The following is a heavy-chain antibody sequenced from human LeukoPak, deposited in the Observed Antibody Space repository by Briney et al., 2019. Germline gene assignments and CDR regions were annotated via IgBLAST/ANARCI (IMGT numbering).Heavy chain of an antibody. CDR1: GHTFTGYY. J-gene: IGHJ4*02. V-gene: IGHV1-2*02. CDR2: INPNSGGT. Sequence: ASVKVSCKASGHTFTGYYMHWVRQAPGQGLEWMGWINPNSGGTNYAQKFQGRVTMTRDTSISTAYMELSRLRSDDTAVYYCARDVGLGGYDLGANFDYWGQGTLVTVSS. CDR3: ARDVGLGGYDLGANFDY. D-gene: IGHD5-12*01.